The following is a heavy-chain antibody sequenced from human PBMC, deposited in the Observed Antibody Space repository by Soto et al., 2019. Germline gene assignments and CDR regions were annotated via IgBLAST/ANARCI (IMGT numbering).Heavy chain of an antibody. CDR3: ARPSPDYYYGMDV. CDR1: GYSFTSYW. V-gene: IGHV5-51*01. J-gene: IGHJ6*02. CDR2: IYPGDSDT. Sequence: ESLKLSCKGSGYSFTSYWIGWVRQMPGKGLEWMGIIYPGDSDTRYSPSFQGQVTISADKSISTAYLQWSSLKASDTAMYYCARPSPDYYYGMDVWGQGTTVTVSS.